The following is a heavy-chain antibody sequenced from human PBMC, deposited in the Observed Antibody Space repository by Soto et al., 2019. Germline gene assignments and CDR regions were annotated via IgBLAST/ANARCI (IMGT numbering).Heavy chain of an antibody. CDR3: ARADGDYVVGY. J-gene: IGHJ4*02. CDR1: GGSINSGAHY. D-gene: IGHD4-17*01. CDR2: IYYSGTT. V-gene: IGHV4-31*03. Sequence: QVQLQESGPGLVKPSQTLSLTCTVSGGSINSGAHYWTWIRQHPGKGLEWIGYIYYSGTTFYNPSLKSRVTISVDPSKNLFSLKLSSVTAADTAVYYCARADGDYVVGYWGQGTLVTVSS.